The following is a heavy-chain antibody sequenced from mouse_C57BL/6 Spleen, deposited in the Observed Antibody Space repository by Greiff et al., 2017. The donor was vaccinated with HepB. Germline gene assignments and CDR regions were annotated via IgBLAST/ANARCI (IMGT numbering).Heavy chain of an antibody. V-gene: IGHV1-81*01. CDR2: IYPRSGNT. CDR3: AREGGGNAFDY. Sequence: VKLLESGAELARPGASVKLSCKASGYTFTSYGISWVKQRPGQGLEWIGEIYPRSGNTYYNEKFKGKATLTADKSSSTAYMKLRSLPSEDSAVYFCAREGGGNAFDYWGQGTTLTVSS. J-gene: IGHJ2*01. D-gene: IGHD2-1*01. CDR1: GYTFTSYG.